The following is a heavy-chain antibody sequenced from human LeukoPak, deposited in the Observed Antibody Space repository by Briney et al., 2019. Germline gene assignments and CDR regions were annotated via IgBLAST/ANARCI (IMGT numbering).Heavy chain of an antibody. CDR1: GGTFISYA. CDR3: ARGHDYVWGSYRPSILFDY. D-gene: IGHD3-16*02. V-gene: IGHV1-69*05. J-gene: IGHJ4*02. Sequence: ASVKVSCKASGGTFISYAISWVRQAPGQGLEWMGGIIPIFGTEKYQQKFQGRVTITTDESTSTAYVELSSLRSEDTAVYYCARGHDYVWGSYRPSILFDYWGQGTLVTVSS. CDR2: IIPIFGTE.